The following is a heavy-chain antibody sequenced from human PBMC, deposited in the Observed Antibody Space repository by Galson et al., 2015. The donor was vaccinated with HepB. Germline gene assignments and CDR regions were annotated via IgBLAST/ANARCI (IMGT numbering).Heavy chain of an antibody. J-gene: IGHJ4*02. CDR3: AKDWGNYYGSGSYYNY. V-gene: IGHV3-30*02. Sequence: SLRLSCAASGITISSYGMHWVRQAPGKGLEWVAFIRYDGSNKYYADSVKGRFTISRDNSKNTLYLQMNSLRPEDTAVYYCAKDWGNYYGSGSYYNYWGQGTLFTLSS. D-gene: IGHD3-10*01. CDR1: GITISSYG. CDR2: IRYDGSNK.